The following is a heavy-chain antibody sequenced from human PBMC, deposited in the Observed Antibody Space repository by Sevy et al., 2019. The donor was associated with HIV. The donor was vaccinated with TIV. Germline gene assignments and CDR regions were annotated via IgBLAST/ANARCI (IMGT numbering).Heavy chain of an antibody. CDR3: AKGYDSSGYYHNDY. CDR2: ISWNSGSI. V-gene: IGHV3-9*01. D-gene: IGHD3-22*01. Sequence: GGSLRLSCAASGITFDDYAMHWVRQAPGKGLEWVSGISWNSGSIGYADSVKGRFTISRDNAKNSLYLQMNSLRAEDTALYYCAKGYDSSGYYHNDYWGQGTLVTVSS. CDR1: GITFDDYA. J-gene: IGHJ4*02.